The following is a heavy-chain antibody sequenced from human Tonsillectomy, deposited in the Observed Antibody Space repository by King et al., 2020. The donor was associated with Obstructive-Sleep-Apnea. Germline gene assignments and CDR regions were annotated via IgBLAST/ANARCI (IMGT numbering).Heavy chain of an antibody. V-gene: IGHV3-66*01. Sequence: VQLVESGGGLVQPGGSLRLSCAASGFTVSSNYVSWVRQAPGEGREGGSGIYSGGSTYHADSVKGRFTISRDNFKKTVYLQMYSLGAEDTAVYFRARDVQIAARGNWGQGTLVTVSS. D-gene: IGHD6-6*01. CDR1: GFTVSSNY. CDR3: ARDVQIAARGN. J-gene: IGHJ4*02. CDR2: IYSGGST.